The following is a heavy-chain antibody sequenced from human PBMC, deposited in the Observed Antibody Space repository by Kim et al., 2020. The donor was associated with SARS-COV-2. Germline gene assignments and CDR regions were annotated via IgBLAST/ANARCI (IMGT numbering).Heavy chain of an antibody. V-gene: IGHV3-7*01. Sequence: GGSLRLSCAASGFTFSSYWMSWVRQAPGKGLEWVANIKQDGSEKYYVDSVKGRFTISRDNAKNSLYLQMNSLRAEDTAVYYCARDEYSSGWSQWPYWGQGTLVTVSS. CDR2: IKQDGSEK. J-gene: IGHJ4*02. D-gene: IGHD6-19*01. CDR1: GFTFSSYW. CDR3: ARDEYSSGWSQWPY.